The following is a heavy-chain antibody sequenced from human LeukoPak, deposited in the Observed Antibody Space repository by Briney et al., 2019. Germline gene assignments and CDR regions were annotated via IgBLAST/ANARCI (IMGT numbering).Heavy chain of an antibody. D-gene: IGHD5-18*01. J-gene: IGHJ4*02. CDR3: ARGEPRGYSYGYAL. Sequence: SETLSLTCTVSGGSISSYYWSWIRQPPGKGLEWIGYIYYSGSTNYNPSLKSRVTISVDTSKNQFSLKLSSVTAADTAVYYCARGEPRGYSYGYALWGQGTLVTVSS. V-gene: IGHV4-59*01. CDR1: GGSISSYY. CDR2: IYYSGST.